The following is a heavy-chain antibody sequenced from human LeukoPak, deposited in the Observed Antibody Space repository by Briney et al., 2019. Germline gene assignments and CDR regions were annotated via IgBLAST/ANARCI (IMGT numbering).Heavy chain of an antibody. CDR2: IIPIFGTA. CDR3: ARDALYYGSGRAFDP. D-gene: IGHD3-10*01. CDR1: GGTFSSYA. V-gene: IGHV1-69*13. J-gene: IGHJ5*02. Sequence: ASVKVSCKASGGTFSSYAISWVRQAPGQGLEWMGGIIPIFGTANYAQKFQGRVTITADESTSTAYMELSSLRSDDTAVYYCARDALYYGSGRAFDPWGQGTLVTVSS.